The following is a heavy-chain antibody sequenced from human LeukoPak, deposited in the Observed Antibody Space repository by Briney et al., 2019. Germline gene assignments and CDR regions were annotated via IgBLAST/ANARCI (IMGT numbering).Heavy chain of an antibody. J-gene: IGHJ5*02. CDR2: IYYSGST. Sequence: SETLSLTCTVSGGSISSYYWGWIRQPPGKGLEWIGSIYYSGSTYYNPSLKSRVTISVDTSKNQFSLKLSSVTAADTAVCYCAAFSYGSGSTWGQGTLVTVSS. CDR1: GGSISSYY. D-gene: IGHD3-10*01. CDR3: AAFSYGSGST. V-gene: IGHV4-39*01.